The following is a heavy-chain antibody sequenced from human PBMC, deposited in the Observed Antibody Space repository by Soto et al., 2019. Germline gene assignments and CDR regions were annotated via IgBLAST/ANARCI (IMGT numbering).Heavy chain of an antibody. V-gene: IGHV5-51*01. CDR3: ARQAPYSSGVRGIDY. D-gene: IGHD6-19*01. CDR1: GYSFTIYW. CDR2: IYPGDSDT. Sequence: GESLKISCKGSGYSFTIYWIGWVRQMPGKGLEWMGIIYPGDSDTRYSPSFQGQVTISADKSISTAYLQWSSLKASDTAMYYCARQAPYSSGVRGIDYWGQGTLVTVSS. J-gene: IGHJ4*02.